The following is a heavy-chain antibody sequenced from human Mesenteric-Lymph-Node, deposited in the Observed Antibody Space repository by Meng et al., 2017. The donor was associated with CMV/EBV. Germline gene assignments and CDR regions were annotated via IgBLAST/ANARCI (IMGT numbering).Heavy chain of an antibody. D-gene: IGHD4-11*01. V-gene: IGHV4-59*01. Sequence: GSLRLSCTVSGGSISSYYWSWIRQPPGKGLEWIGYIYYSGSTNYNPSLKSRVTISLDTSKNQFSLKLSSVTAADTAMYYCARDDLTSVTTNYFDYWGQGTMVTVSS. CDR3: ARDDLTSVTTNYFDY. J-gene: IGHJ4*02. CDR1: GGSISSYY. CDR2: IYYSGST.